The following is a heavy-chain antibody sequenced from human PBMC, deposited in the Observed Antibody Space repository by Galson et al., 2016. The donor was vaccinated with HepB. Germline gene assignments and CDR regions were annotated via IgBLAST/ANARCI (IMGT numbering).Heavy chain of an antibody. Sequence: SLRLSCAASGFTFSNYPIHWVRQAPGKGLEWAAVISYDGSKKYYADSVKGRFTISRDSSQNTVFLQMNSLRTEDTAVYYCARDSAMGEVDYFDSWGQGTLVTVSS. J-gene: IGHJ4*02. CDR2: ISYDGSKK. CDR1: GFTFSNYP. V-gene: IGHV3-30-3*01. CDR3: ARDSAMGEVDYFDS. D-gene: IGHD3-16*01.